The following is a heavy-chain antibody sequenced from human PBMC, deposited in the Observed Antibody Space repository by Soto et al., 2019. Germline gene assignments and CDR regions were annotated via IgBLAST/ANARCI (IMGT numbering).Heavy chain of an antibody. V-gene: IGHV3-30-3*01. D-gene: IGHD4-17*01. J-gene: IGHJ4*02. CDR2: ISYDGSNK. CDR3: ARDASPGDYAEFDY. CDR1: GFTFSSYA. Sequence: QVQLVESGGGVVQPGRSLRLSCAASGFTFSSYAMHWVRQAPGKGLEWVAVISYDGSNKYYADSVKGRFTISRDNSKNTLYLQMNSLRAEDTAVYYCARDASPGDYAEFDYWGQGTLVTVSS.